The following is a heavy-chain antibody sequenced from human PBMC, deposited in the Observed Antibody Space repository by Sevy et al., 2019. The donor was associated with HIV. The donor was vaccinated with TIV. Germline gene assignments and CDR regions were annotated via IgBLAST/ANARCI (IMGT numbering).Heavy chain of an antibody. CDR3: ARVSLITMVRGVIDY. V-gene: IGHV4-61*01. Sequence: SETLSLTCTVSGGSVSSGSYYWSWLRQPPGKGLEWSGYIYYSGSTNYNPSLKSRVTISVDTSKNQFSLKLSSVTAADTAVYYCARVSLITMVRGVIDYWGQGTLVTVSS. J-gene: IGHJ4*02. CDR1: GGSVSSGSYY. CDR2: IYYSGST. D-gene: IGHD3-10*01.